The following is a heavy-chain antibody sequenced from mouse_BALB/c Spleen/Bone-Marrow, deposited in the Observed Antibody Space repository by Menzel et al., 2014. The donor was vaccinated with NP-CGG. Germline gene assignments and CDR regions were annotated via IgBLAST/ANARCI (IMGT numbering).Heavy chain of an antibody. CDR1: GFNIKDTY. J-gene: IGHJ4*01. Sequence: EVKLVESGAELVKPGAPVKLSCTASGFNIKDTYMHWVMQRPEQGLEWIGRIDPANGNTKYDPKFQGKATITADTSSNTAYLQLSSLTSEDTAVYYCARYRYYGSSYAMDYWGQGTSVTVSS. V-gene: IGHV14-3*02. D-gene: IGHD1-1*01. CDR2: IDPANGNT. CDR3: ARYRYYGSSYAMDY.